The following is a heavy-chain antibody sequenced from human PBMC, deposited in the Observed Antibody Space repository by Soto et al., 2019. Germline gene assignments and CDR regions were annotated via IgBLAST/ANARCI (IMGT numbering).Heavy chain of an antibody. CDR1: GDTVTKYG. V-gene: IGHV1-18*01. D-gene: IGHD6-19*01. Sequence: QVLLVQSGGEVKKPGASVKVSCKASGDTVTKYGISWVRQAPGQGLEWLGWISFYNGHTNYALKFQDRITFTTDTSTSTASMELRSLTSDDTAVYYCASATSIAVAGKETWGQGTLVTVSS. CDR3: ASATSIAVAGKET. CDR2: ISFYNGHT. J-gene: IGHJ4*02.